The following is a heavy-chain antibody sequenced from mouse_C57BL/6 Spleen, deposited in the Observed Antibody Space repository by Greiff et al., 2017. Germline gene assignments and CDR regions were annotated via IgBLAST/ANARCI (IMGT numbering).Heavy chain of an antibody. V-gene: IGHV5-6*01. CDR2: ISSGGSYT. Sequence: EVKLMESGGDLVKPGGSLKLSCAASGFTFSSYGMSWVRQTPDKRLEWVATISSGGSYTYYPDSVKGRFTISRDNAKNTLYLQMSSLKSEDTAMYYCGRHEGYFDCWGQGTTLTVSS. CDR3: GRHEGYFDC. CDR1: GFTFSSYG. J-gene: IGHJ2*01.